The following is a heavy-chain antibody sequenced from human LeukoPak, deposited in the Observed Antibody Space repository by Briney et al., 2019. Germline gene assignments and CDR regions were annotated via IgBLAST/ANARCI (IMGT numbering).Heavy chain of an antibody. CDR1: GYSISSGYF. CDR2: IYHSGST. Sequence: SETLSLTCTVSGYSISSGYFWGWIRQPPGKGLECIGTIYHSGSTYYNPSLKSRVTISVDTSKNQFSLKLNSVTAADTAVYYCARIYSSSWFLNWFDPWGQGTLVTVCS. D-gene: IGHD6-13*01. CDR3: ARIYSSSWFLNWFDP. J-gene: IGHJ5*02. V-gene: IGHV4-38-2*02.